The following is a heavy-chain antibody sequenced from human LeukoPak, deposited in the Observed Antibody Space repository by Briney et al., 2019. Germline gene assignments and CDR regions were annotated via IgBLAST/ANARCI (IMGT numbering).Heavy chain of an antibody. Sequence: GGSLRLSCAAYGFTFSGSAMHWARQASGKGLEWVGRIRSKANSYATAYAASVKGRFTISRDDSKNTAYLQMNSLKTEDTAVYYCTRLRVVAATPGYYYGMDVWGKGTSVTVSS. CDR1: GFTFSGSA. D-gene: IGHD2-15*01. J-gene: IGHJ6*04. CDR2: IRSKANSYAT. CDR3: TRLRVVAATPGYYYGMDV. V-gene: IGHV3-73*01.